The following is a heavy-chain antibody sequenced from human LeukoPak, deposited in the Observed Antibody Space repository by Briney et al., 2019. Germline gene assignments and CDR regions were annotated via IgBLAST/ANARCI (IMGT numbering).Heavy chain of an antibody. CDR2: ISWNSCSL. D-gene: IGHD5-24*01. Sequence: GRSLTLSCPASGFNFDHYAMHWVRQAPGKGLEWVSGISWNSCSLDHPDSVRGRFTISRDNAKKYLYLQMDGLRDEDTALYYCAKDRVETATIGLMGDALDFWGQGTMVTVSS. CDR1: GFNFDHYA. J-gene: IGHJ3*01. CDR3: AKDRVETATIGLMGDALDF. V-gene: IGHV3-9*01.